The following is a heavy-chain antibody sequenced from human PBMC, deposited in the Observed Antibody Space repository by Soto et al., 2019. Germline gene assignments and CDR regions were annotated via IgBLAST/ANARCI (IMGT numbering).Heavy chain of an antibody. V-gene: IGHV3-49*03. Sequence: GGSLRLSCTASGFTFGDYAMSWFRQAPGKGLEWVGLIRSNSYGGTREYAASVKGRFTISRDDTTKIAYLEMNSLKTEDTAVYYCSRSYWYSSGWRFDYCGLVTLVIVSS. J-gene: IGHJ4*02. CDR1: GFTFGDYA. D-gene: IGHD6-19*01. CDR2: IRSNSYGGTR. CDR3: SRSYWYSSGWRFDY.